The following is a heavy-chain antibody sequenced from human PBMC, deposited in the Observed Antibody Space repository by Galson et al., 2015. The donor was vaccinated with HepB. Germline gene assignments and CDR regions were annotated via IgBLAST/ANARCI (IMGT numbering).Heavy chain of an antibody. V-gene: IGHV1-69*13. CDR1: GGTFSGFA. J-gene: IGHJ4*02. CDR2: INPIFGAS. D-gene: IGHD5-24*01. CDR3: ARESGNTNMALEH. Sequence: SVKVSCKASGGTFSGFAIMWVRQAPGQGLEWMGGINPIFGASNYAQKFQGRVTITADESTNTAYMELSSLRSEDTAVYYCARESGNTNMALEHWGQGTLVTVSS.